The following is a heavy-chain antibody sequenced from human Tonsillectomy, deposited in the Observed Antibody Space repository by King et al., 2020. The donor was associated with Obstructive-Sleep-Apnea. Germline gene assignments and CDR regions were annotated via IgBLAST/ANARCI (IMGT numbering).Heavy chain of an antibody. V-gene: IGHV4-31*03. D-gene: IGHD2-2*01. J-gene: IGHJ3*02. Sequence: QLQESGPGLVKPSQTLSLTCTVSGGSISSVGYYWSWIRQHPGKGLEWIGYIYYSGSTYYNPSLKRRVTISVDTSKNQFSLKLSSVTAADTAVYYCARGAMTLGAFDIWGQGTMVTVSS. CDR3: ARGAMTLGAFDI. CDR1: GGSISSVGYY. CDR2: IYYSGST.